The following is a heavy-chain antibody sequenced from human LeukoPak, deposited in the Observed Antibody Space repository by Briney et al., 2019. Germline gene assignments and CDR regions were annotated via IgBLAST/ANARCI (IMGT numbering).Heavy chain of an antibody. J-gene: IGHJ4*02. CDR2: INHSGST. Sequence: SETLSLTCAVYGGSFSGYYWSWIRQPPGKGLEWIGEINHSGSTNYNPSLKSRVTISVDTSKNQFSLKLSSVTAADTAVYHCARSRSGNYFDYWGQGTLVSVSS. CDR1: GGSFSGYY. D-gene: IGHD1-26*01. CDR3: ARSRSGNYFDY. V-gene: IGHV4-34*01.